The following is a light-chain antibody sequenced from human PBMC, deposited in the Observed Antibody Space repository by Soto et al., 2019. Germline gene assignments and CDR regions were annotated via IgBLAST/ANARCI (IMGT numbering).Light chain of an antibody. Sequence: EIVLTQSPGTLSLSPGERATLSCRASQSVSSSYLAWYQQKPGQTPRLLIFAASNRAAGIPDRFSGSGSGTDFTLTNSRPEPEDFAVYYCHQSGYSPLTFGGGTKVEIK. V-gene: IGKV3-20*01. CDR2: AAS. J-gene: IGKJ4*01. CDR1: QSVSSSY. CDR3: HQSGYSPLT.